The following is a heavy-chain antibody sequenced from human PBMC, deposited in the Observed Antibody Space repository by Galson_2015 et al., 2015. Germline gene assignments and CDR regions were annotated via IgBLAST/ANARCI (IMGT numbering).Heavy chain of an antibody. CDR3: RHLYGGKTLDY. D-gene: IGHD4-23*01. J-gene: IGHJ4*02. V-gene: IGHV2-5*02. CDR2: IYWDDDK. Sequence: PVKPTQTLTLTCTFSGFSLSTSGVGVGWIRQPPGKALEWLALIYWDDDKRYSPSLKSRLTITKDTSKNQVVLTMTNMDPVDTATYYWRHLYGGKTLDYWGQGTLVTVSS. CDR1: GFSLSTSGVG.